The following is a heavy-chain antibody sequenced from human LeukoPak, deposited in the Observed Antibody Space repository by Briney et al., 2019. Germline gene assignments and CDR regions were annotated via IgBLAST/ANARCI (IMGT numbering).Heavy chain of an antibody. CDR2: IIPIFGTA. V-gene: IGHV1-69*05. CDR3: ARDAYYYDSSGYSDY. J-gene: IGHJ4*02. CDR1: GGTFSSYA. Sequence: SVKVSCKASGGTFSSYAISWVRQAPGQGLEWMGGIIPIFGTANYAQKYQGRVTITTDESTSTAYMELSSLRSEDTAVYYCARDAYYYDSSGYSDYWGQGTLVTVSS. D-gene: IGHD3-22*01.